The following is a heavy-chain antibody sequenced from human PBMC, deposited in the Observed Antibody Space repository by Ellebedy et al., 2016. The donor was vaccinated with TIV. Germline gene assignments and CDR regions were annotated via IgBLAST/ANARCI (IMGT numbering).Heavy chain of an antibody. V-gene: IGHV3-13*01. J-gene: IGHJ2*01. CDR1: GFTFSSHY. CDR2: IAVSGGT. Sequence: GESLKISXIASGFTFSSHYMHWVRQTPGKSLEWVSAIAVSGGTSYSDSVRGRLTISRDNAKRSLNLRMDSLRAEDTAVYYCAREYVATGQWYFDLWGRGTLVTVSS. D-gene: IGHD2-21*01. CDR3: AREYVATGQWYFDL.